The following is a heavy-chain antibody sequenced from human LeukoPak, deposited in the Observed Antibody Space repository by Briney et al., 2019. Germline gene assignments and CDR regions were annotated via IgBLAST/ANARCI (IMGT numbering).Heavy chain of an antibody. CDR3: ARGGSSGYYYNAFDI. V-gene: IGHV3-48*03. CDR1: RFTCNHYE. D-gene: IGHD3-22*01. CDR2: ISISESSI. Sequence: GGSLRLSCAVSRFTCNHYEMNWVRQAPGKGLEGVSYISISESSIYYADSVKGRFTISRDSAKNSLYLQMNSLRAEDTAVYYCARGGSSGYYYNAFDIWGQGAVVTVSS. J-gene: IGHJ3*02.